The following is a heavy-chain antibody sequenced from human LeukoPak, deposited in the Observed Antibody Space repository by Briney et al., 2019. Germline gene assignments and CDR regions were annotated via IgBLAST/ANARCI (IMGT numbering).Heavy chain of an antibody. CDR2: INWNGGST. J-gene: IGHJ6*03. Sequence: GSLRLSCAASGFTFDDYGMSWVRQAPGKGLEWVSGINWNGGSTGYADSVKGRFTISRDNAKNSLYLQMNSLRAEDTAVYYCARSGSSWLDYYYYMDVWGKGTTVTVSS. CDR1: GFTFDDYG. D-gene: IGHD6-13*01. CDR3: ARSGSSWLDYYYYMDV. V-gene: IGHV3-20*04.